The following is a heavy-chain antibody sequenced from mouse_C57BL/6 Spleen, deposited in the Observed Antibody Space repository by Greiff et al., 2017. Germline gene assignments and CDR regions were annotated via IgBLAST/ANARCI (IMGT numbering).Heavy chain of an antibody. CDR1: GYTFTSYW. V-gene: IGHV1-55*01. Sequence: QVQLKQSGAELVKPGASVKMSCKASGYTFTSYWITWVKQRPGQGLEWIGDIYPGSGSTNYTEKFKSKATLTVDKSSSTAYMQLSSLTSEDSAVYYCARWGKTAQATGFAYWGQGTLVTVSA. D-gene: IGHD3-2*02. J-gene: IGHJ3*01. CDR2: IYPGSGST. CDR3: ARWGKTAQATGFAY.